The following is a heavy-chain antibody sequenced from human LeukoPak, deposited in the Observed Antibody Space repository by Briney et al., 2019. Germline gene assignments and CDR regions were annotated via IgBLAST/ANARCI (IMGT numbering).Heavy chain of an antibody. CDR3: AKDTLAYYFDY. J-gene: IGHJ4*02. CDR1: GFTFSSYG. CDR2: ISYDGSNK. Sequence: QTGGSLRLSCAASGFTFSSYGMHWVRQAPGKGLEWVAVISYDGSNKYHADSVKGRFTISRDNSKNTLYLQMNSLRAEDTAVYYCAKDTLAYYFDYWGQGTLVTVSS. V-gene: IGHV3-30*18.